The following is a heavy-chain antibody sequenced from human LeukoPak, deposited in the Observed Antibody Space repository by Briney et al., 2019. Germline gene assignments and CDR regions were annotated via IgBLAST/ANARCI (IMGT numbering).Heavy chain of an antibody. CDR2: ISGSGGST. V-gene: IGHV3-23*01. CDR3: AKADKGDSTGYYFDY. CDR1: GFTFSSYG. J-gene: IGHJ4*02. D-gene: IGHD3-22*01. Sequence: GGTLRLSCAASGFTFSSYGMNWVRQAPGKGLEWVSAISGSGGSTYYADSVKGRFTISRDNSKNTLYLQMNSLRAEDTAVYYCAKADKGDSTGYYFDYWGQGTLVTVSS.